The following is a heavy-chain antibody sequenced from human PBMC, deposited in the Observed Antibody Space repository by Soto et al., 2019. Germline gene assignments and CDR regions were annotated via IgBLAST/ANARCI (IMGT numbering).Heavy chain of an antibody. Sequence: GGSLRLSCAASGFTFSSYWMSWARQAPGKGLEWVANIKKDGSEKYYVDSVKGRFTISRDNAKNSLYLQMNSLRAEDTAVYYCAIDQGTGTTNDAFDIWGQGTMVTVSS. V-gene: IGHV3-7*03. CDR2: IKKDGSEK. CDR3: AIDQGTGTTNDAFDI. CDR1: GFTFSSYW. J-gene: IGHJ3*02. D-gene: IGHD1-7*01.